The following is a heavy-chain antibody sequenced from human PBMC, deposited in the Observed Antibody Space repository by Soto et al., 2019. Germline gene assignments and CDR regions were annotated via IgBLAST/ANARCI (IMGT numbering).Heavy chain of an antibody. CDR1: GGTFSSYA. D-gene: IGHD3-22*01. Sequence: SVKVSCKASGGTFSSYAISWVRQAPGQGLEWMGGIIPIFGTANYAQKFQGRVTITADESTSTAYMELSSLRSEDTAVYYCARGPYYYDSSGSHPSDYWGQGTLVTVSS. CDR2: IIPIFGTA. J-gene: IGHJ4*02. V-gene: IGHV1-69*13. CDR3: ARGPYYYDSSGSHPSDY.